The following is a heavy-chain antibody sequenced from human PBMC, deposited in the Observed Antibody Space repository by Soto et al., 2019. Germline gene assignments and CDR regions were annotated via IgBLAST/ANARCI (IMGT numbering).Heavy chain of an antibody. Sequence: ASVKVSCKASGYTFTGYYIHWVRQAPGQGLEGVGWIKPNSGGTNYAQKFQGWVTMTRDTSISTAYMELSRLKSDDTAVYDCARGGRDASWYVPYFDYWGQGSLVTVSS. V-gene: IGHV1-2*04. CDR1: GYTFTGYY. CDR2: IKPNSGGT. CDR3: ARGGRDASWYVPYFDY. D-gene: IGHD6-13*01. J-gene: IGHJ4*02.